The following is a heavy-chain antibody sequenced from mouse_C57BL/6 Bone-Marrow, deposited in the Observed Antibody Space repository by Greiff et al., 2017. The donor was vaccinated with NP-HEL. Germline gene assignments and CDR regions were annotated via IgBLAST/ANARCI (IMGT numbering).Heavy chain of an antibody. Sequence: QVQLQQPGAELVKPFSSFPLSFPSSFYTFTSSWIPLVTPLPGRGLEWIGRIDPTLVCPPYNEKFKSKATLTVDKPSSTAYMQLSSLTSEDSAVYYCARSDGWIYYAMDYWGQGTSVTVSS. V-gene: IGHV1-72*01. CDR1: FYTFTSSW. J-gene: IGHJ4*01. CDR3: ARSDGWIYYAMDY. CDR2: IDPTLVCP. D-gene: IGHD2-3*01.